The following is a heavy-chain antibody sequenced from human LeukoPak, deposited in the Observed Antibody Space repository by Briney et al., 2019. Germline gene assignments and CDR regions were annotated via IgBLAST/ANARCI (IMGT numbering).Heavy chain of an antibody. CDR3: ARGPPLFDP. J-gene: IGHJ5*02. CDR2: ISSSSSYI. CDR1: GFTFSSYS. Sequence: GGSLRLSCAASGFTFSSYSMNWVRQAPGKGLEWVSSISSSSSYIYYADSVEGRFTISRDNAKNSLYLLMNSLRAEDTAVYYCARGPPLFDPWGQGTLVTVSS. V-gene: IGHV3-21*01.